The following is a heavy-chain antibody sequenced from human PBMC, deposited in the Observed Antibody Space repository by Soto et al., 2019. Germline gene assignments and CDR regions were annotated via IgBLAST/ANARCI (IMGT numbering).Heavy chain of an antibody. J-gene: IGHJ6*02. CDR2: IGTAGDT. CDR1: GFTFSSYD. Sequence: LRLSCVASGFTFSSYDMHWVRQGTGKGLEWVSAIGTAGDTYYPGSVKGRFTISRENAKNSLFLQMNSLRVGDTAVYYCARDRPRGGGMDVWGQGTTVTVSS. V-gene: IGHV3-13*01. CDR3: ARDRPRGGGMDV.